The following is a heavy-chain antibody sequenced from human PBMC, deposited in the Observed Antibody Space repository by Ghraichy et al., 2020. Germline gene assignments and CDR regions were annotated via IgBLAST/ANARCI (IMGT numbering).Heavy chain of an antibody. Sequence: GGSLRLSCAASGFTFSSYSMNWVRQAPGKRLEWVSSISSSSSYIYYADSVKGRFTISRDNAKNSLYLQMNSLRAEDTAVYYCARDSVTSPPAYYYYGMDVWGQGTTVTVS. D-gene: IGHD2-2*01. V-gene: IGHV3-21*01. CDR3: ARDSVTSPPAYYYYGMDV. CDR2: ISSSSSYI. CDR1: GFTFSSYS. J-gene: IGHJ6*02.